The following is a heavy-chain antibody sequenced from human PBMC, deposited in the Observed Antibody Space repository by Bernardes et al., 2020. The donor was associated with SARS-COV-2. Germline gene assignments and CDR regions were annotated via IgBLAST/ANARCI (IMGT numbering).Heavy chain of an antibody. CDR1: GFSLSTAGVG. V-gene: IGHV2-5*02. CDR2: IYWDDDQ. J-gene: IGHJ4*02. Sequence: SGPTLVKPTQTLTLTCTFSGFSLSTAGVGVAWIRQPPGKALEWLALIYWDDDQRYSPSLRSRLTITQETSKSQVVLTITNMDPVDTATYYCPHRASFYDDDDFYDSGFDYWGQGTLVTVSS. CDR3: PHRASFYDDDDFYDSGFDY. D-gene: IGHD3-3*01.